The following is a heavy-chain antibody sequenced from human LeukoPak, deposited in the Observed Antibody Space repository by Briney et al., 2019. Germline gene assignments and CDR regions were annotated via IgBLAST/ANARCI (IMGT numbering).Heavy chain of an antibody. CDR1: GFTFSSYS. Sequence: GGSLRLSCAASGFTFSSYSIHWVRQAPGKGLEWVAFIRYGGSNKYYADSVKGRFTISRDNSRNTLYLQMNTLRVEDTAVYYCARDLMDYDVSTGLHHYYMDVWGQGTTVTVSS. CDR2: IRYGGSNK. J-gene: IGHJ6*02. D-gene: IGHD3-9*01. V-gene: IGHV3-30*02. CDR3: ARDLMDYDVSTGLHHYYMDV.